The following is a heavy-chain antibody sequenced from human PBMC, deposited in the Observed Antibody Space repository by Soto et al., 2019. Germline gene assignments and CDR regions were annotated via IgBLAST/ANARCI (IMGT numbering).Heavy chain of an antibody. CDR1: GYTFTSDY. CDR3: AISNDWYRPPDY. J-gene: IGHJ4*02. D-gene: IGHD3-9*01. CDR2: MNPNSGKA. V-gene: IGHV1-8*01. Sequence: GASVKVSCKTSGYTFTSDYINWVRQAPGQGLEWMGWMNPNSGKAGYAQKFQGRVTMARDTSISTAYMELSSLRSEDTAVYYCAISNDWYRPPDYWGQGTLVTVSS.